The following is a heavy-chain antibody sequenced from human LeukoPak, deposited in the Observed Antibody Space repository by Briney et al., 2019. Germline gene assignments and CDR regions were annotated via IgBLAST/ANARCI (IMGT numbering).Heavy chain of an antibody. CDR2: IVVGSGNT. J-gene: IGHJ3*02. D-gene: IGHD2-15*01. V-gene: IGHV1-58*01. Sequence: GASVKVSCKASGFTFTSSAVQWARQPRGQRLEWIGWIVVGSGNTNYAQKFQERVTITRDMSTSTAYMELSSLRSEDTAVYYCAADSRGNDAFDIWGQGTMVTVSS. CDR3: AADSRGNDAFDI. CDR1: GFTFTSSA.